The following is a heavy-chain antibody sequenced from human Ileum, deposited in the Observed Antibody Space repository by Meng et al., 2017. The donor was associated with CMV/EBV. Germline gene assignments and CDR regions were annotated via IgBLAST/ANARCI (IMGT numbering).Heavy chain of an antibody. J-gene: IGHJ4*02. V-gene: IGHV3-74*01. Sequence: GESLKISCAVSGFTFSSYWMHWVRQAPGKGLEWVSRIQSDGSITTYAGPVEGRFTISRDNAKNTLYLQMHNLRAEDTAVYYCARGYCTEGVCYLDYWGQGTLVTVSS. CDR2: IQSDGSIT. CDR1: GFTFSSYW. D-gene: IGHD2-8*01. CDR3: ARGYCTEGVCYLDY.